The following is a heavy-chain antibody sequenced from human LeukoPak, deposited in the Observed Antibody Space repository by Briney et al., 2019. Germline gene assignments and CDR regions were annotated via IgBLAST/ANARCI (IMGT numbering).Heavy chain of an antibody. CDR2: LYSGGST. Sequence: GGSLRLSCEGSGFSVSTNYMNWVRQAPGKGLEWVSILYSGGSTYYADSVKGRFTVSRDSSKNTLYLHMNSLRAEDTAVYYCARGASRADYWGQGTLVTVSS. CDR1: GFSVSTNY. V-gene: IGHV3-53*01. J-gene: IGHJ4*02. CDR3: ARGASRADY. D-gene: IGHD4/OR15-4a*01.